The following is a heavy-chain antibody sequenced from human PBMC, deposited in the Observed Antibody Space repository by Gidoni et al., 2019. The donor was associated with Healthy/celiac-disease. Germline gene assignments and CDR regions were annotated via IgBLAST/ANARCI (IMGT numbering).Heavy chain of an antibody. CDR1: GFTFSSYA. CDR2: IRCRGGST. Sequence: EVQLLESGGGLVQPGGSLRLSCAASGFTFSSYAMSWVRRAPGKGLEWGSAIRCRGGSTYYADSVKGRFIISRDNSKNTLYLQMNSLRAEDTAVYYCAKEGGFGPYWGQGTLVTVSS. D-gene: IGHD3-10*01. V-gene: IGHV3-23*01. J-gene: IGHJ4*02. CDR3: AKEGGFGPY.